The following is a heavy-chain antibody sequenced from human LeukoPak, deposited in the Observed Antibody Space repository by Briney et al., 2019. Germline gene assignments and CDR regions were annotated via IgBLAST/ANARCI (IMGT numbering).Heavy chain of an antibody. J-gene: IGHJ4*02. Sequence: SETLSLTCTVSGGSVSSGSYYWSWIRQPPGKGLEWIGYIYYSGSTNYNPSLKSRVTISVDTSKNQFSLKLSSVTAADTAVYYCARAPYDSGGYYDYYFDYWGQGTQVTVSS. D-gene: IGHD3-22*01. V-gene: IGHV4-61*01. CDR3: ARAPYDSGGYYDYYFDY. CDR1: GGSVSSGSYY. CDR2: IYYSGST.